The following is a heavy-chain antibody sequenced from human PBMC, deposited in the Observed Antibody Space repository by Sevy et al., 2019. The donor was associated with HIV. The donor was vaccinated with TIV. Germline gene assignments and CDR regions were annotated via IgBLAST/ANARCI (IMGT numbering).Heavy chain of an antibody. CDR2: ISYDGSDK. Sequence: GGSLRLSCTASGFAFTNYYAMHWVRQAPGKGLEWVALISYDGSDKFYADSVQGRFTITRDNFKNTLYLQMNGLTTEDTAVYYCARPRANYVDHYFFYAMDVWGQGTTVTVSS. CDR1: GFAFTNYYA. J-gene: IGHJ6*02. V-gene: IGHV3-30-3*01. D-gene: IGHD4-17*01. CDR3: ARPRANYVDHYFFYAMDV.